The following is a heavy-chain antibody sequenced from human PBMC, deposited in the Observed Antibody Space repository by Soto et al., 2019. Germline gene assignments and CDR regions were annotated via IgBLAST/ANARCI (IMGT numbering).Heavy chain of an antibody. Sequence: SETLSLTCAVYGGSFSGYYWSWIRQPPGKGLEWIGEINHSGSTNYNPSLKSQVTISVDTSKNQFSLKLSSVTAADTAVYYCARGRWYLVRYYYGMDVWGQGTTVTVSS. J-gene: IGHJ6*02. V-gene: IGHV4-34*01. D-gene: IGHD2-15*01. CDR3: ARGRWYLVRYYYGMDV. CDR1: GGSFSGYY. CDR2: INHSGST.